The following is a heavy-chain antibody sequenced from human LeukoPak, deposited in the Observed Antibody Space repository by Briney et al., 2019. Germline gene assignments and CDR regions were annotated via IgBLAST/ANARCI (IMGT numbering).Heavy chain of an antibody. CDR3: ARDGWIQVWSDY. J-gene: IGHJ4*02. D-gene: IGHD5-18*01. V-gene: IGHV3-21*04. CDR2: ISSSGSYI. Sequence: GGSLRLSCAASAFTFSSYSMNWVRQAPGKGLEWVSSISSSGSYIYYADSVKGRFTISRDNAKNSLYLQMNSLRAEDTALYYCARDGWIQVWSDYWGQGTLVTVSS. CDR1: AFTFSSYS.